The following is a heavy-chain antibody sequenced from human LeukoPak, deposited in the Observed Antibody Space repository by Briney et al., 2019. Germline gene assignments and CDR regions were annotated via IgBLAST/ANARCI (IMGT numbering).Heavy chain of an antibody. D-gene: IGHD3-10*01. V-gene: IGHV1-8*01. Sequence: ASVKVSCKASGYTFTSYDINWVRQATGQGLEWMGWMNPNSGNTGYAQKFQGRVTMTRNTSISTAYMELSSLRSEDTAVYYCARGLYGSGSHDYWGPGTLVTVSS. CDR2: MNPNSGNT. CDR1: GYTFTSYD. J-gene: IGHJ4*02. CDR3: ARGLYGSGSHDY.